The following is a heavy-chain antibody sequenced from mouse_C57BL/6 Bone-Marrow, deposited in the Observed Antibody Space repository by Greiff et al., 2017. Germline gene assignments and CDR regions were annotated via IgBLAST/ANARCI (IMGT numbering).Heavy chain of an antibody. D-gene: IGHD1-1*01. CDR3: AQAYGSSLAY. CDR2: IYPRSGNT. J-gene: IGHJ3*01. V-gene: IGHV1-81*01. CDR1: GYTFTSYG. Sequence: VQLQHSGAKLARPGASVKLSCKASGYTFTSYGISWVKQRTGQGLEWIGEIYPRSGNTYYNEKFKGKATLTADKSSSTAYMELRSLTSEDSAVYFCAQAYGSSLAYWGQGTLVTVSA.